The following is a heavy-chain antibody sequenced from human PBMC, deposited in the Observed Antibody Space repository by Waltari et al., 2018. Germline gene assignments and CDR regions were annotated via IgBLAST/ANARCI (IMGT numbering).Heavy chain of an antibody. J-gene: IGHJ3*02. Sequence: QVQLQESGPGLVKPSETLSLTCTVSGGSISSYYWSWIRQPPGKGLEWIGYIYYSWSTNYNPSLKSRVTISVDTSKNQFSLKLSSVTAADTAVYYCARTAARPHDAFDIWGQGTMVTVSS. D-gene: IGHD6-6*01. CDR1: GGSISSYY. V-gene: IGHV4-59*01. CDR3: ARTAARPHDAFDI. CDR2: IYYSWST.